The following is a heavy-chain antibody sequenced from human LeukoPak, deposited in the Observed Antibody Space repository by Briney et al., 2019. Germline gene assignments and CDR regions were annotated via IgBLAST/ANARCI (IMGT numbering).Heavy chain of an antibody. CDR2: AHHTGRA. CDR1: GDSISGSNYH. CDR3: AREPDA. Sequence: SETLSLTCTVSGDSISGSNYHWGWIRQPPGKGLEWLGTAHHTGRAFYNPSLRGRTTVSVDTSKNEFSLKLTSVTAADTAVYYCAREPDAWGQGILVIVSS. J-gene: IGHJ5*02. V-gene: IGHV4-39*07.